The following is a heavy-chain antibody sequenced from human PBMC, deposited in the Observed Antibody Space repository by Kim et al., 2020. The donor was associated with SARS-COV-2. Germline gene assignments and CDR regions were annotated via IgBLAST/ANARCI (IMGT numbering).Heavy chain of an antibody. CDR2: ISAYNGNT. J-gene: IGHJ4*02. CDR1: GYTFTSYG. Sequence: ASVKVSCKASGYTFTSYGISWVRQAPGQGLEWMGWISAYNGNTNYAQKLQGRVTMTTDTSTSTAYMELRSLRSDDTAVYYCARFSEWWAHYDSSLDFDYWGQGTLVTVSS. CDR3: ARFSEWWAHYDSSLDFDY. V-gene: IGHV1-18*01. D-gene: IGHD3-22*01.